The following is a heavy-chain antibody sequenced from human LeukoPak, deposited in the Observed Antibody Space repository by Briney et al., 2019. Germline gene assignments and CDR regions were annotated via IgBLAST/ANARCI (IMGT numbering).Heavy chain of an antibody. D-gene: IGHD6-13*01. CDR2: IKQDGSEK. J-gene: IGHJ6*03. CDR1: GFTFSSYW. Sequence: PGGSLRLSCAASGFTFSSYWMSWVCQAPGKGLEWVANIKQDGSEKYYVDSVKGRFTISRDNAKNSLYLQMNSLRAEDTAVYYCARAVSGYSSSWYRGYYYYYMDVWGKGTTVTVSS. V-gene: IGHV3-7*01. CDR3: ARAVSGYSSSWYRGYYYYYMDV.